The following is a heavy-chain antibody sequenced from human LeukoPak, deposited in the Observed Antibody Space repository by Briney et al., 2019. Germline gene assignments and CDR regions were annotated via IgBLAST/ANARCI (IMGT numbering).Heavy chain of an antibody. Sequence: SETLSLTCTVSGGSISSYYWSWIRQPPGKGLEWIGSIYYSGSTYYNPSLKSRVTISVDTSKNQFSLKLSSVTAADTAVYYCAATLVTTDDYWGQGTLVTVSS. CDR3: AATLVTTDDY. CDR1: GGSISSYY. D-gene: IGHD4-17*01. CDR2: IYYSGST. J-gene: IGHJ4*02. V-gene: IGHV4-59*04.